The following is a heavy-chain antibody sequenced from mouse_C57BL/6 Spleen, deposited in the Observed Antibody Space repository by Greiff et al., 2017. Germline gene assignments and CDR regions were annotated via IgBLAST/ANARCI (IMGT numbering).Heavy chain of an antibody. CDR1: GYTFTSYW. D-gene: IGHD2-3*01. Sequence: VQLQQPGAELVKPGASVKLSCKASGYTFTSYWMHWVKQRPGQGLEWIGMIHPNSGSTNYNEKFKSKATLTVDKSSSTAYMQLSSLTSEDSAVYYCARWGDGYFHFDYWGQGTTLTVSS. CDR2: IHPNSGST. V-gene: IGHV1-64*01. J-gene: IGHJ2*01. CDR3: ARWGDGYFHFDY.